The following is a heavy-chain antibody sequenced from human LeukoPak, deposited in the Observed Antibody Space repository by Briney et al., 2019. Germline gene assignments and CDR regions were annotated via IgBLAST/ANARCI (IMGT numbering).Heavy chain of an antibody. Sequence: PSETLSLTCTVSGGSISSSSYYWGWIRQPPGKGLEWIGSIHYSGSTYYNPSLKSRVTISVDTSKIQFSLKPSSVTAADTAVYYCARHQAPLTIFGVVTIDYWGQGTLVTVSS. D-gene: IGHD3-3*01. CDR2: IHYSGST. J-gene: IGHJ4*02. CDR1: GGSISSSSYY. CDR3: ARHQAPLTIFGVVTIDY. V-gene: IGHV4-39*01.